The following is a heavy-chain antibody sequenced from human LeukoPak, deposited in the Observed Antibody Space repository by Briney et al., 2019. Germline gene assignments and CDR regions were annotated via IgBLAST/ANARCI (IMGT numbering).Heavy chain of an antibody. D-gene: IGHD4-23*01. CDR2: IYYSGST. Sequence: PSQTLSLTCTVSGGSISSGGYYWSWIRQHPGKGLEWIGYIYYSGSTYYNPSLKSRVTISVDTSKNQFSLKLSSVTAADTAVYYCARDFGKAYGGNSVWGYWGQGTLVTVSS. CDR3: ARDFGKAYGGNSVWGY. J-gene: IGHJ4*02. CDR1: GGSISSGGYY. V-gene: IGHV4-31*03.